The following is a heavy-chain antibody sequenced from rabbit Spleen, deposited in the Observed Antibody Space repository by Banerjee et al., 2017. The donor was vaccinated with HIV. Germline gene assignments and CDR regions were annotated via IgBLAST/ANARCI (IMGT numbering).Heavy chain of an antibody. J-gene: IGHJ4*01. CDR3: VRGASSSGYYSL. V-gene: IGHV1S7*01. D-gene: IGHD1-1*01. CDR1: GFTLNSYY. CDR2: IDPVFGST. Sequence: QLVESGGGLVQPGGSLKLSCKASGFTLNSYYMNWVRQAPGKGLEWIGYIDPVFGSTYYASWVNGRFSISRENTQNTLYLQLNSLTAADTATYFCVRGASSSGYYSLWGQGTLVTVS.